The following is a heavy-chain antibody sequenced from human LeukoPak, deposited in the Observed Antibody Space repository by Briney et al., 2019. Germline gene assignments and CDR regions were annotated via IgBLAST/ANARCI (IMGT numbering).Heavy chain of an antibody. CDR2: ISANGGFI. CDR1: GFNFDDYA. Sequence: GGSLRLSCAVSGFNFDDYAIHWVRQGPGKGLEWVAGISANGGFISYGESVKGRFTISRDNPKNSVFLQMNFLRAEDMAMYFCTKEVQRWHSYFYRPSYALDIWGQGAMVSVSS. V-gene: IGHV3-9*03. D-gene: IGHD3-22*01. J-gene: IGHJ3*02. CDR3: TKEVQRWHSYFYRPSYALDI.